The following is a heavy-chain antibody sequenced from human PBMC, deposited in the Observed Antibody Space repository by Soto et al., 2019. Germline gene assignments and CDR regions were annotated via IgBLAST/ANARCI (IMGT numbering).Heavy chain of an antibody. CDR1: GASIISDGYY. V-gene: IGHV4-61*08. D-gene: IGHD1-26*01. Sequence: SETLSLTCTVSGASIISDGYYWTWIRQHPGKGLEWLGYIYYSGSTNYNPSLKSRVTISVDTSKNQFSLKLSSVTAADTAVYYCARDSSSQTYYYYYYYGMDVWGQGTTVTVSS. CDR3: ARDSSSQTYYYYYYYGMDV. CDR2: IYYSGST. J-gene: IGHJ6*02.